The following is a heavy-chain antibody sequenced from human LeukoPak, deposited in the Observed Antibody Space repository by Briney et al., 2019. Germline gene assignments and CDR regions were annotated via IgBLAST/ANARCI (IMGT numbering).Heavy chain of an antibody. Sequence: GGSLRLSCAASGFTFSSYGMHWVRQAPGKGLEWVAVISYDGSNKYYADSVKGRFTISRDNSKNTLYLQMNSLRAEDTAVYYCATQGGSWNEETHYFDYWGQGSLVTVSS. J-gene: IGHJ4*02. CDR3: ATQGGSWNEETHYFDY. D-gene: IGHD1-1*01. CDR1: GFTFSSYG. V-gene: IGHV3-30*03. CDR2: ISYDGSNK.